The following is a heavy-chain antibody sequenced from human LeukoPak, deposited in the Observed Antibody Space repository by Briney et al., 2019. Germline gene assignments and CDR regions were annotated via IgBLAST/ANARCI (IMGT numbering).Heavy chain of an antibody. CDR2: INHSGST. CDR3: ARGGPIFGAVIGWFDP. Sequence: PSETLSLTCAVYGGSFSGDYWSWIRQPPGKGLEWIGEINHSGSTNYNPSLKSRVTISVDTSKNQFSLKLSSVTAADTAVYYCARGGPIFGAVIGWFDPWGQGTLVTVSS. D-gene: IGHD3-3*01. J-gene: IGHJ5*02. CDR1: GGSFSGDY. V-gene: IGHV4-34*01.